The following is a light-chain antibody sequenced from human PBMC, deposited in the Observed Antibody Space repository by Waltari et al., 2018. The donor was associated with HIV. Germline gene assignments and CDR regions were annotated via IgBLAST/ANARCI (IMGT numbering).Light chain of an antibody. Sequence: QSALTQPPSASGSPGQSVTISCIGTPRDVRGYVHVSWYQQHPGKAPKILLYEVVKRPSGVPDRFSGSTSGTTVTLTISGVRAEDEGDYYCQSVDSSETCMLFGGGTKLTVL. CDR3: QSVDSSETCML. J-gene: IGLJ2*01. CDR2: EVV. CDR1: PRDVRGYVH. V-gene: IGLV2-8*01.